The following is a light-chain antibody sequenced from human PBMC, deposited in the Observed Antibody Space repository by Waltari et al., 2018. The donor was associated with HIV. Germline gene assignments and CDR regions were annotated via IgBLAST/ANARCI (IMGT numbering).Light chain of an antibody. V-gene: IGLV3-1*01. CDR1: SLSSYY. CDR2: QDT. J-gene: IGLJ2*01. Sequence: SSELTQDPVVSVALGQTVTITCQGDSLSSYYATWYQQKPGQSAVLVISQDTKRPSGIPERFSGSNSGNTATLTISGTQAMDEADYYCQAWDSGTAIFGGGTKLTVL. CDR3: QAWDSGTAI.